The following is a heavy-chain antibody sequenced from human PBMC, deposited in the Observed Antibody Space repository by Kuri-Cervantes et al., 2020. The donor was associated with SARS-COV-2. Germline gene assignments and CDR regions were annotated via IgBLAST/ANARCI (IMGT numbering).Heavy chain of an antibody. V-gene: IGHV4-59*11. CDR2: IYYSGST. D-gene: IGHD5-24*01. CDR1: GGSISSHY. Sequence: SETLSLTCTVSGGSISSHYWSWIRQPPGKGLEWIGYIYYSGSTNYNPSLKGRVTISVDTSKNQFSLKLSSVTAADTAVYYCARESWAWLQLFDAFDIWGQGTMVTVSS. CDR3: ARESWAWLQLFDAFDI. J-gene: IGHJ3*02.